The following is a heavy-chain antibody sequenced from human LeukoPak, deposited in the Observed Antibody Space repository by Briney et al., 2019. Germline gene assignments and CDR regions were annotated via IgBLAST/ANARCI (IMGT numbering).Heavy chain of an antibody. D-gene: IGHD3-10*01. V-gene: IGHV1-18*01. CDR3: ARVPATYYYYYMDV. CDR1: GYTFTNFG. CDR2: VSGYNGNT. J-gene: IGHJ6*03. Sequence: GASVEVSCKASGYTFTNFGISWLRQAPGQGLEWMGWVSGYNGNTNYAQKFQGRVTMTTDTSTSTAYMELRSLRSDDTDVYYCARVPATYYYYYMDVWGKGTTVTVSS.